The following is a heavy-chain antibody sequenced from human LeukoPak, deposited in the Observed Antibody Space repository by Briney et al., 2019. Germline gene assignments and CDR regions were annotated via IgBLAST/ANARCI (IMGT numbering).Heavy chain of an antibody. Sequence: PGGSLRLSCAASGFTFSDYAMSGVRQAPGKGLELVSVISDGVGTTYYAVSVRGRFTISRDNSKNRLYLQMNSLRGEDTAVYYCAKAFQRGVLITSQDWGQGTQVTVSS. D-gene: IGHD3-10*01. CDR3: AKAFQRGVLITSQD. CDR1: GFTFSDYA. CDR2: ISDGVGTT. J-gene: IGHJ4*02. V-gene: IGHV3-23*01.